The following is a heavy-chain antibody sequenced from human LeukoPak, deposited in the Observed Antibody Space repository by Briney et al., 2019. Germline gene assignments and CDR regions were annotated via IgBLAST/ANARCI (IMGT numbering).Heavy chain of an antibody. Sequence: SETLSLTCSVSGVSISNYYWTWIRQPPGKGLEWVGYVYYSGNTNYNPSLKSRVTMSVDTSKNQFSPKLSSVTAADTAVYYCATERKAYYDYVWGSYRYTYFDYWGQGTLVTVSS. D-gene: IGHD3-16*02. J-gene: IGHJ4*02. CDR2: VYYSGNT. V-gene: IGHV4-59*12. CDR1: GVSISNYY. CDR3: ATERKAYYDYVWGSYRYTYFDY.